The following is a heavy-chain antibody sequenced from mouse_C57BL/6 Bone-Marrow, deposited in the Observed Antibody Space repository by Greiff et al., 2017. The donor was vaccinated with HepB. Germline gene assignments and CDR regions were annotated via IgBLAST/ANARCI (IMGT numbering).Heavy chain of an antibody. Sequence: VHVKQSGAELVRPGASVKLSCTASGFNIKDDYMHWVKQRPEQGLEWIGWIDPENGDTEYASKFQGKATITADTSSNTAYLQLSSLTSEDTAVYYCTTSYYGSSSYWYFDVWGTGTTVTVSS. CDR1: GFNIKDDY. V-gene: IGHV14-4*01. J-gene: IGHJ1*03. CDR3: TTSYYGSSSYWYFDV. D-gene: IGHD1-1*01. CDR2: IDPENGDT.